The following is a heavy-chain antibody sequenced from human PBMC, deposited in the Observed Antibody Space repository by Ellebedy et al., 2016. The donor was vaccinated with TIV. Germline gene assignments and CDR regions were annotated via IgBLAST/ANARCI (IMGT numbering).Heavy chain of an antibody. CDR1: GGSISSSSYY. CDR3: ARGTMGYYYYGIDV. CDR2: ICYSGST. Sequence: MPSETLSLTCTVSGGSISSSSYYWGWIRQPPGKGLEWIGSICYSGSTNHISSLKSRVTISVDTSKNQFSLKLSSATAADTAVYYCARGTMGYYYYGIDVWGQGTTVTVSS. D-gene: IGHD1-26*01. J-gene: IGHJ6*02. V-gene: IGHV4-39*07.